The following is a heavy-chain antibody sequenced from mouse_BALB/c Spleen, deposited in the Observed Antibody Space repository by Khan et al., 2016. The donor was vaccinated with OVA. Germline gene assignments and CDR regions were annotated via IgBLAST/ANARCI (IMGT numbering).Heavy chain of an antibody. V-gene: IGHV5-6-4*01. Sequence: EVELVESGGGLVKPGGSLRLSCEASGFTFSSYSMSWVRQTPEKRLEWVATITSGGSYTYYPDSVQGRFTISRENAKNTLYLQMSSLKSEDTAIYYCTRDRNDYGSSFYFDYWGQGTTLTVSS. D-gene: IGHD1-1*01. J-gene: IGHJ2*01. CDR3: TRDRNDYGSSFYFDY. CDR1: GFTFSSYS. CDR2: ITSGGSYT.